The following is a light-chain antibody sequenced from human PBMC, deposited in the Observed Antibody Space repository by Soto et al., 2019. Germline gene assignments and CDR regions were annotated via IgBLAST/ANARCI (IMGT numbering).Light chain of an antibody. CDR3: CSYAGSSTGV. J-gene: IGLJ3*02. CDR1: SSDVGSYNL. V-gene: IGLV2-23*01. Sequence: QSVLTQPASVSGSPGQSITISCTGTSSDVGSYNLVSWYQQHPGKAPKLMIYEGSKGPSGVSNRFSGSKSGNTASLTISGLQAEDEADYYCCSYAGSSTGVFGGGTKLTVL. CDR2: EGS.